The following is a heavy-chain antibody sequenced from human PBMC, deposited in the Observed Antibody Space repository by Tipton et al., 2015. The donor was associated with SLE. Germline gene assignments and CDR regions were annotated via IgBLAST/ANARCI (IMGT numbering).Heavy chain of an antibody. J-gene: IGHJ3*02. CDR1: GYSFTSYW. Sequence: QLVQSGAEVKKPGESLKISCKGSGYSFTSYWIGWVRQMPGKGLEWLGIIYPGDSDTRYSPSFQGQVTISADKSISTAYLQWSSLKASDTAMYYCARRIDYGGNPCAFDIWGQGTMVTVSS. D-gene: IGHD4-23*01. CDR2: IYPGDSDT. V-gene: IGHV5-51*01. CDR3: ARRIDYGGNPCAFDI.